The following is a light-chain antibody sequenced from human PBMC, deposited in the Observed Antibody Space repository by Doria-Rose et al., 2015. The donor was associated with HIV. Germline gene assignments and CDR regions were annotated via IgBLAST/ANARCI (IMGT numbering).Light chain of an antibody. Sequence: DIQMTQSPTSLSASVGDRVTITCRAGQSISTYLNWYQQKPGKAPKLLIYAASTLQSGVPPRFSGSGSGTDFTLTINSLQPEDFATYYCQQTYSTPRAFGQGTTVEIK. V-gene: IGKV1-39*01. CDR2: AAS. J-gene: IGKJ1*01. CDR1: QSISTY. CDR3: QQTYSTPRA.